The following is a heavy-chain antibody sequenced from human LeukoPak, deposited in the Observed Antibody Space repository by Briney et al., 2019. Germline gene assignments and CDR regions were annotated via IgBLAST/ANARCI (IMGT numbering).Heavy chain of an antibody. CDR3: AREPTDAFDI. J-gene: IGHJ3*02. V-gene: IGHV4-59*01. CDR2: IYDSGNT. Sequence: SETLSLTCTGSGGSLSAYYWNWIRQPPGKGLEWIGSIYDSGNTNYNPSLESRVTISVDTSKKQFSLKLTSVTAADTAVYYCAREPTDAFDIWGQGTMVTVSS. CDR1: GGSLSAYY.